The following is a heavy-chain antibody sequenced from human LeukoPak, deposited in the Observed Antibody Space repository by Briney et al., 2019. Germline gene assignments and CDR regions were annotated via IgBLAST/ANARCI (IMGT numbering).Heavy chain of an antibody. CDR2: IKQDGTEK. V-gene: IGHV3-7*01. CDR1: GFTFSSYA. Sequence: GGSLRLSCAASGFTFSSYAMHWVRQAPGKGLEWVANIKQDGTEKYYVDSVKGRFTISRDNARNSLYLQMNSLRAEDTAVYYCARDPYGSGSYWNYWGQGTLVTVSS. J-gene: IGHJ4*02. D-gene: IGHD3-10*01. CDR3: ARDPYGSGSYWNY.